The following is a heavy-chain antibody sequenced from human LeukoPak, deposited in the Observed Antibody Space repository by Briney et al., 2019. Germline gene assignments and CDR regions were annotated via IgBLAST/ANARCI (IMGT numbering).Heavy chain of an antibody. J-gene: IGHJ5*02. D-gene: IGHD4-17*01. CDR2: ITGNHGPT. CDR3: TKDPNGDYVGAFDP. Sequence: TGGSLRLSCAASGFTFSSFAMTWVRQAPGKGLEWVSSITGNHGPTYNTDSVKGRFTISRDNSQNTLYLQMNSLRAEDTAVYYCTKDPNGDYVGAFDPWGQGTLATVSS. CDR1: GFTFSSFA. V-gene: IGHV3-23*01.